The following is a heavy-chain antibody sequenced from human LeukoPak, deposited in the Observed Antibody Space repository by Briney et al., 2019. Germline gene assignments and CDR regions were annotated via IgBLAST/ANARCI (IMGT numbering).Heavy chain of an antibody. CDR2: ISYDGTNK. Sequence: GGSLRLSCAASGFTFNSYSMKWVRQAPGKGLEWVTVISYDGTNKYYADSVKGRFTISRDNSKSMVYLQMNSLRAEDTAVYYCARDSMVRGATGPFFDYWGQGTLVTVSS. CDR1: GFTFNSYS. D-gene: IGHD3-10*01. V-gene: IGHV3-30*03. CDR3: ARDSMVRGATGPFFDY. J-gene: IGHJ4*02.